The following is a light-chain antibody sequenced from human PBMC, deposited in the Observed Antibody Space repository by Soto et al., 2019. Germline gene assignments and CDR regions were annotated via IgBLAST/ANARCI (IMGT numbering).Light chain of an antibody. CDR3: SSYTSNYTLEV. Sequence: QSALTQPASVSGSPGQSITISCTGTSSDVGSYNRVSWYQQHPGKAPKLMIYEVSNRPSGVSNRFSGSKSGNTASLTISGLQAEDEADYYCSSYTSNYTLEVFGEGTKLTVL. J-gene: IGLJ2*01. CDR1: SSDVGSYNR. V-gene: IGLV2-14*01. CDR2: EVS.